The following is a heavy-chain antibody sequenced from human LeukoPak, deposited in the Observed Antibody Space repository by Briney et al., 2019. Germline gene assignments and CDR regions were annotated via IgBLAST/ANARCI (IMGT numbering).Heavy chain of an antibody. Sequence: SETLSLTCAVYGGSFSGYYWSWIRQPPGKGLEWIGEINHGGSTNYNPSLKSRVTISVDTSKNQFSLKLSSVTAADTAVYYCAVDSGSYGGIDYWGQGTLVTVSS. CDR3: AVDSGSYGGIDY. J-gene: IGHJ4*02. CDR1: GGSFSGYY. CDR2: INHGGST. D-gene: IGHD1-26*01. V-gene: IGHV4-34*01.